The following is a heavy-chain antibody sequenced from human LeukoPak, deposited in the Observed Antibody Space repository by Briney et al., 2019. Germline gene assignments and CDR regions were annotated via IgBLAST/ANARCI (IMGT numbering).Heavy chain of an antibody. CDR2: ISPHKGNT. D-gene: IGHD1/OR15-1a*01. CDR1: GYTFSNHG. J-gene: IGHJ6*03. Sequence: ASVKVSCTGIGYTFSNHGITWVRQAPGQGLEWIGWISPHKGNTNYQQRLQGRLILTTDASTSTAYMDLRDLRSDDTAIYYCARDQQQGDHYSFYYMDFWGEGTTVIVSS. CDR3: ARDQQQGDHYSFYYMDF. V-gene: IGHV1-18*01.